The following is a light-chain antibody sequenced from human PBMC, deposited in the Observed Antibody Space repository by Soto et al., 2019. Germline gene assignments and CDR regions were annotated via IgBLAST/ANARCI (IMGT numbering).Light chain of an antibody. CDR3: CSYAGTYTYV. Sequence: QSVLTQPRSVSGSPGQSVTISCTGTSNDVGGYDSVSWYQQHPGKAPKVMIFDVTKRPSGVPDRFSGSKSANTASLTISGLQAEDEADYYCCSYAGTYTYVFGTGTKVTVL. CDR2: DVT. V-gene: IGLV2-11*01. CDR1: SNDVGGYDS. J-gene: IGLJ1*01.